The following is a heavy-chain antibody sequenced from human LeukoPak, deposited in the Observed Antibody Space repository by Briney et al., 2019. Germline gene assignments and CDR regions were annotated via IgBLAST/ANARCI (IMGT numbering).Heavy chain of an antibody. CDR2: IYSGGST. Sequence: GGSLRLSCAASGFTFSSYSMNWVRQAPGKGLEWVSVIYSGGSTYYADSVKGRFTISRDNSKNTLYLQMNSLRAEDTAVYYCARDPSPDTGYSSGWYGFDYWGQGTLVTVSS. V-gene: IGHV3-66*01. CDR3: ARDPSPDTGYSSGWYGFDY. CDR1: GFTFSSYS. J-gene: IGHJ4*02. D-gene: IGHD6-19*01.